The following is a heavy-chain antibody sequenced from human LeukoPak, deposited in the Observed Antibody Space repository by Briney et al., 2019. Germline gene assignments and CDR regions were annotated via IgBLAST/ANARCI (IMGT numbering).Heavy chain of an antibody. J-gene: IGHJ4*02. CDR3: ASAWELLN. CDR2: ISWNSGSI. D-gene: IGHD1-26*01. V-gene: IGHV3-9*01. CDR1: GFTFDDYA. Sequence: PGRSLRLSCAASGFTFDDYAMHWVRQAPGKGLEWVSGISWNSGSIGYADSVKGRFTISRDNAKNTLYLQMNSLRAEDTAVYYCASAWELLNWGQGTLLTVSS.